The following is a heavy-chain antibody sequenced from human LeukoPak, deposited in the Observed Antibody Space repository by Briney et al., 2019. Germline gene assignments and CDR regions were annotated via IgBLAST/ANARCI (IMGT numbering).Heavy chain of an antibody. J-gene: IGHJ4*02. CDR3: ARGPSPGEYSYGTLHDY. D-gene: IGHD5-18*01. V-gene: IGHV1-18*01. CDR2: ISAYNGNT. Sequence: ASVKVSCKASGYTFTSYGISWVRQAPGQGLEWMGWISAYNGNTNYAQKLQGRVTMTTDTSTSTAYMELRSLRSEDTAVYYCARGPSPGEYSYGTLHDYWGQGTLVTVPS. CDR1: GYTFTSYG.